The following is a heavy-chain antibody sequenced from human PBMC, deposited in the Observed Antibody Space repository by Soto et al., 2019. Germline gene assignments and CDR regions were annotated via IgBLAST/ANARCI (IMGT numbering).Heavy chain of an antibody. D-gene: IGHD1-26*01. V-gene: IGHV3-48*01. CDR3: ARGRVVGPTGILDY. J-gene: IGHJ4*02. Sequence: SLKGRFTISRDNVQNSVYLQMNGLRGDDTAVYYCARGRVVGPTGILDYWGQGTLVIVSS.